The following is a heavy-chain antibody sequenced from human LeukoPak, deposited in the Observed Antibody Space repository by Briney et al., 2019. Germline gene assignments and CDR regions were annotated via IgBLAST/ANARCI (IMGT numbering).Heavy chain of an antibody. CDR2: ISAYNGNT. J-gene: IGHJ4*02. CDR1: GFPFTSYD. V-gene: IGHV1-18*01. Sequence: ASVKVSCKTSGFPFTSYDINWVRQATGQGLEWMGWISAYNGNTNYAQKLQGRVTMTTDTSTSTAYMELRSLRSDDTAVYYCARVGGLQEDYWGQGTLVTVSS. CDR3: ARVGGLQEDY. D-gene: IGHD3-10*01.